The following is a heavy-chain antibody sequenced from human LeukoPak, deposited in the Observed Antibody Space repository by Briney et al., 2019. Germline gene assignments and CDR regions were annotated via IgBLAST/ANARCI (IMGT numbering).Heavy chain of an antibody. Sequence: GRSLRLSCAASGFTFDDYGMSWVRQAPGKGLECVSGINWNGGSTGYADSVKGRFTISRDSAKNYLYLQMNSLRAEDTALYYCARGSTYYYDSSGYYFIDYWGQGTLVTVSS. D-gene: IGHD3-22*01. J-gene: IGHJ4*02. CDR1: GFTFDDYG. CDR3: ARGSTYYYDSSGYYFIDY. V-gene: IGHV3-20*04. CDR2: INWNGGST.